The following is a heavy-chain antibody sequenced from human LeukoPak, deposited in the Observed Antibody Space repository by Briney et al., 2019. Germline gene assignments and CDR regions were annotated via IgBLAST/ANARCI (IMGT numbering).Heavy chain of an antibody. CDR1: GGSISSYY. V-gene: IGHV4-59*01. J-gene: IGHJ5*02. CDR2: IYYSGST. Sequence: SEILSLTCTVSGGSISSYYWSWIRQPPGKGLEWIGYIYYSGSTNYNPSLKSRVTISVDTSKNQFSLKLSSVTAADTAVYYCAREGFDPWGQGTLVTVSS. CDR3: AREGFDP.